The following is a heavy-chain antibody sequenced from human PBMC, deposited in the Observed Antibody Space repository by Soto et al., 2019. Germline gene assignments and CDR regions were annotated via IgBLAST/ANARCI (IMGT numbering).Heavy chain of an antibody. V-gene: IGHV1-8*01. CDR2: LNPRNGQT. D-gene: IGHD5-18*01. CDR3: ARETDTSMVDY. J-gene: IGHJ4*02. CDR1: GYNFSAYY. Sequence: QVQLVQSGAEVKKPGASVKVSCQTSGYNFSAYYFNWVRQAAGQGPEWMGWLNPRNGQTGYVQKFRGRVTMTRDTSIATVYLELSRLTYEDTAIYFCARETDTSMVDYWGQGTLATVSS.